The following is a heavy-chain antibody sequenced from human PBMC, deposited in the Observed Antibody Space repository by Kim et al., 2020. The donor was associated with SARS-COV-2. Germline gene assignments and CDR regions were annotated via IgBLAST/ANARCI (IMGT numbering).Heavy chain of an antibody. CDR2: ISYDGSNK. CDR3: ARDLTGAHQQLAQGFDY. CDR1: GFTFSSYA. J-gene: IGHJ4*02. D-gene: IGHD6-13*01. Sequence: GGSLRLSCAASGFTFSSYAMHWVRQAPGKGLEWVAVISYDGSNKYYADSVKGRFTISRDNSKNTLYLQMNSLRAEDTAVYYCARDLTGAHQQLAQGFDYWGQGTLVTVSS. V-gene: IGHV3-30*04.